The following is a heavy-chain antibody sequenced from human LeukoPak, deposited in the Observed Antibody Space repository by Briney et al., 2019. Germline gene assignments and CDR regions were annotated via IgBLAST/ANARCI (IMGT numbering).Heavy chain of an antibody. D-gene: IGHD6-13*01. V-gene: IGHV3-30*18. CDR1: GFTVSSNY. CDR2: ISYDGSNK. Sequence: GGSLRLSCAASGFTVSSNYMSWVRQAPGKGLEWVTAISYDGSNKYYADSVKGRFTISRDNSKNTLYVQMNSLRAEDTAVYYCAKEGYSRGYYSYYYMDVWGKGTMVTVSS. CDR3: AKEGYSRGYYSYYYMDV. J-gene: IGHJ6*03.